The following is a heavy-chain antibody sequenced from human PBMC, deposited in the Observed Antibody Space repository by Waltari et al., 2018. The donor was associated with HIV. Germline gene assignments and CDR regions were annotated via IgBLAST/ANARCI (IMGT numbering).Heavy chain of an antibody. CDR3: ARDGPRSVVMFDY. Sequence: EVQLVESGGGLVKPGGSLRLSCAASGFTFSSYSMNWVRQAPGQGVFWISSISSSSSHRYYADSVKIRFTISRDNAKNSLYLQMNSLRAEYTAVYYCARDGPRSVVMFDYWGQGTLVTVSS. J-gene: IGHJ4*02. D-gene: IGHD3-22*01. CDR1: GFTFSSYS. V-gene: IGHV3-21*01. CDR2: ISSSSSHR.